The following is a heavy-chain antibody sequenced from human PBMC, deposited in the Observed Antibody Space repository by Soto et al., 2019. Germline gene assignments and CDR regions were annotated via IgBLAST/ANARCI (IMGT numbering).Heavy chain of an antibody. J-gene: IGHJ4*02. CDR1: GGSISSGGYY. CDR3: ARSANMFYFDY. D-gene: IGHD3-10*02. V-gene: IGHV4-31*03. Sequence: QVQLQESGPGLVKPSQTLSLTCTVSGGSISSGGYYWSWIRQHPGKGLEWIAYIYYTGNTYYNPSLKSXXTXSXXTSKSQFSLKPSSVTAADTAVYYCARSANMFYFDYWGQGTLVTVSS. CDR2: IYYTGNT.